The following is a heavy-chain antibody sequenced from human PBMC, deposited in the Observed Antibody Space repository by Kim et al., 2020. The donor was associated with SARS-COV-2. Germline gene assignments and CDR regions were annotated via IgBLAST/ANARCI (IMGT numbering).Heavy chain of an antibody. CDR3: ARGEVVGTYYYYGMDV. V-gene: IGHV4-31*02. D-gene: IGHD2-2*01. Sequence: LKTRVTISVDTSKNQFSLKLSSVTAADTAVYYCARGEVVGTYYYYGMDVWGQGTTVTVSS. J-gene: IGHJ6*02.